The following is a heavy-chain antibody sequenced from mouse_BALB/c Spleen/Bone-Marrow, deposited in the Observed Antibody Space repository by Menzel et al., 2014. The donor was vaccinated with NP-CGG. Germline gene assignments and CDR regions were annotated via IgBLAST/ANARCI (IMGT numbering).Heavy chain of an antibody. CDR2: IDPSDSYT. CDR3: AKAYYGSSYGFAY. V-gene: IGHV1-69*02. Sequence: VQLQQSGAELVKPGASVKLSCKASGYTFTSYWMHWVKQRPGQGLEWIGEIDPSDSYTNYNQKFKGKATLTVDKSSSTAYMQLSGLTSEDSAVYYCAKAYYGSSYGFAYWGQGTLVTVSA. J-gene: IGHJ3*01. D-gene: IGHD1-1*01. CDR1: GYTFTSYW.